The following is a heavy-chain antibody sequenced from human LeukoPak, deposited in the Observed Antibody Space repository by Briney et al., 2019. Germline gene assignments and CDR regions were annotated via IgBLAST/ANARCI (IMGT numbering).Heavy chain of an antibody. J-gene: IGHJ4*02. CDR1: GGSINGYY. CDR2: VYYSGSS. Sequence: PSETLSLTCTVSGGSINGYYWTWIRQSPGKGLEWIGYVYYSGSSNYNPSLKSRVTISVDTSKSQFSLKLSSVTAADTAVYYCASHGGYYDSSGYLYYFDYWGQGTLVTVSS. D-gene: IGHD3-22*01. CDR3: ASHGGYYDSSGYLYYFDY. V-gene: IGHV4-59*12.